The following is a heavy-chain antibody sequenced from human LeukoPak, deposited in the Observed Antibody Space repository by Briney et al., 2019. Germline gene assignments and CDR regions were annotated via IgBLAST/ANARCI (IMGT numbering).Heavy chain of an antibody. D-gene: IGHD3-10*01. Sequence: PSETLSLTCTVSGGSISSYYWSWTRQPAGKGLEWIGRIYTSGSTNYNPSLKSRVTMSVDTSKNQFSLKLSSVTAADTAVYYCARDLVYGSGYNWFDPWGQGTLVTVSS. CDR3: ARDLVYGSGYNWFDP. J-gene: IGHJ5*02. CDR2: IYTSGST. CDR1: GGSISSYY. V-gene: IGHV4-4*07.